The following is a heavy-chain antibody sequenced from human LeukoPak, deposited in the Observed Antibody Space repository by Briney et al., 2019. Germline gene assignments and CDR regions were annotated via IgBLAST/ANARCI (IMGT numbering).Heavy chain of an antibody. CDR2: ISSSGSSI. D-gene: IGHD3-10*01. CDR1: GFTFSDYY. CDR3: ARDHYSGSGSYYNSYYYYGLDV. J-gene: IGHJ6*02. Sequence: GGSLRLSCAASGFTFSDYYMSWIRQAPGKGLEWVSYISSSGSSIYYADFVKGRFTIAREDAENSLYLQMNTLRAEDTAVYYCARDHYSGSGSYYNSYYYYGLDVWGQGTTVTVSS. V-gene: IGHV3-11*01.